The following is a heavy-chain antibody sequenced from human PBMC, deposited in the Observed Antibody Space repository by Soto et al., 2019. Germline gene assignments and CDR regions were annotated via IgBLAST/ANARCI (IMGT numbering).Heavy chain of an antibody. CDR2: IYYSGST. V-gene: IGHV4-30-4*08. CDR3: ARDGNGMDV. CDR1: GFTFSSYW. J-gene: IGHJ6*02. Sequence: VQLVESGGGLVQPGGSLRLSCAASGFTFSSYWMSWVRQAPGKGLEWIGYIYYSGSTYYNPSLKSRVTISVDTSKNQFSLKLSSVTAADTAVYYCARDGNGMDVWGQGTTVTVSS. D-gene: IGHD1-26*01.